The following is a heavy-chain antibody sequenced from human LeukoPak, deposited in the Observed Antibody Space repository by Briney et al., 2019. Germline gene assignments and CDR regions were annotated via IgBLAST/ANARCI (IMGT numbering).Heavy chain of an antibody. Sequence: GGSLRLSCAASGFTFDNYNMNWLRQAPGKGLEWFSSISNGTNYIFEADSVKGRFTATKDTALNSLSLQMNRPRADDTAVYYCARSAGGNYFDYWNQGTLATVSS. V-gene: IGHV3-21*01. CDR1: GFTFDNYN. D-gene: IGHD2-8*02. CDR3: ARSAGGNYFDY. CDR2: ISNGTNYI. J-gene: IGHJ4*02.